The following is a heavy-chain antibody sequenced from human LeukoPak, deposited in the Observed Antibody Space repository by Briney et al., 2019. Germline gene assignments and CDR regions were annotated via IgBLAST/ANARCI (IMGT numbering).Heavy chain of an antibody. Sequence: GGSLRLSCAASGFIFRSYGMHWVRQAPGKGLEWVAFIRYDESNKYYADSVKGRFTISRDNSKNTLYLQMNSLRAEDTAVYYCAKQESGSYFRFDYWGQGTLVTVSS. J-gene: IGHJ4*02. CDR3: AKQESGSYFRFDY. D-gene: IGHD1-26*01. CDR2: IRYDESNK. V-gene: IGHV3-30*02. CDR1: GFIFRSYG.